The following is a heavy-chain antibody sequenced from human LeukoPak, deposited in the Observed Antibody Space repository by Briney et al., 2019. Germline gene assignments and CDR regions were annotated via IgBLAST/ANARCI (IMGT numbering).Heavy chain of an antibody. V-gene: IGHV4-61*02. CDR1: GYSISSGYY. CDR2: IYTSGST. CDR3: ARETYSSSWYTDY. D-gene: IGHD6-13*01. J-gene: IGHJ4*02. Sequence: SETLSLTCTVSGYSISSGYYWGWIRQPAGKGLEWIGRIYTSGSTNYNPSLKGRVTISVDTSKNQFSLKLSSVTAADTAVYYCARETYSSSWYTDYWGQGTLVTVSS.